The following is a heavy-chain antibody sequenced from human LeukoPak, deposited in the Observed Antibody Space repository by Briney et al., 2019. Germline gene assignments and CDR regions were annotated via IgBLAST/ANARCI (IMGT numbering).Heavy chain of an antibody. Sequence: ASVKVSCKASGGTFSSYAISWVRQAPGQGLEWMGGIIPIFGTANYAQKFQGRVTITADKSTSTAYMELSSLRSEDTAVYYCATAVVVVPAAYYYYYYYMDVWGKGTTVTVSS. D-gene: IGHD2-2*01. V-gene: IGHV1-69*06. J-gene: IGHJ6*03. CDR1: GGTFSSYA. CDR3: ATAVVVVPAAYYYYYYYMDV. CDR2: IIPIFGTA.